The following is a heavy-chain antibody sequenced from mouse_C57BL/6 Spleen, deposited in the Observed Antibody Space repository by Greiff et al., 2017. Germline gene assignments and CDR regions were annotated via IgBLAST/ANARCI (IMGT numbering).Heavy chain of an antibody. CDR1: GYTFTSYW. D-gene: IGHD2-4*01. CDR2: INPSNGGT. Sequence: QVQLQQPGTELVKPGASVKLSCKASGYTFTSYWMHWVKQRPGQGLEWIGNINPSNGGTNYNEKFKSKATLTVDKSSSTAYMQLSSLTSEDSAVYDCASPIYYDYDPYYAMDYWGQGTSGTVSS. J-gene: IGHJ4*01. V-gene: IGHV1-53*01. CDR3: ASPIYYDYDPYYAMDY.